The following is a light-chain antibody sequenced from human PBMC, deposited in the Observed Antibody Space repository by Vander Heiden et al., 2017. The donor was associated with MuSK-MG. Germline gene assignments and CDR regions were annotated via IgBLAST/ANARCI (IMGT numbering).Light chain of an antibody. CDR1: QDISNY. CDR3: QQYGNLPPFT. CDR2: DAS. Sequence: DIQMTQSPSSLSASVGDRVTITCQASQDISNYLNWYQQKPGKAPKLLIYDASNLETGVPSRFSGSGSGTDFTFTISSLQPEDIATYYCQQYGNLPPFTFGGGTKVEIK. J-gene: IGKJ4*01. V-gene: IGKV1-33*01.